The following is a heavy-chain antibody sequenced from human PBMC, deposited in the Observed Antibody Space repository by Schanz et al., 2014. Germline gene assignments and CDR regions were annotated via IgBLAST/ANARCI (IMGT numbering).Heavy chain of an antibody. CDR1: GYTFTGYY. D-gene: IGHD5-12*01. CDR2: INPNSGTA. V-gene: IGHV1-2*04. CDR3: ARACGGDDTAGALDY. Sequence: QVQLVQSGAEMKKPGASVKVSCKASGYTFTGYYMHWVRQAPGQGLEWMGWINPNSGTANYAQKFQGWGTMTRDTSISTAYMELSRLKSDDTAVYYCARACGGDDTAGALDYWGQGTLVTASS. J-gene: IGHJ4*02.